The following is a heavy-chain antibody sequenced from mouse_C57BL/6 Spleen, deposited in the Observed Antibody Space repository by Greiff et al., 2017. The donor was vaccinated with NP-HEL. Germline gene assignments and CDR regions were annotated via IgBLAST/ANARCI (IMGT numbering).Heavy chain of an antibody. V-gene: IGHV5-6*01. CDR1: GFTFSSYG. J-gene: IGHJ1*03. Sequence: EVHLVESGGDLVKPGGSLKLSCAASGFTFSSYGMSWVRQTPDKRLEWVATISSGGSYTYYPDSVKGRFTISRDNAKNTLYLQMSSLKSEDTAMYYCARPLTVNWYFDVWGTGTTVTVSS. CDR3: ARPLTVNWYFDV. D-gene: IGHD4-1*01. CDR2: ISSGGSYT.